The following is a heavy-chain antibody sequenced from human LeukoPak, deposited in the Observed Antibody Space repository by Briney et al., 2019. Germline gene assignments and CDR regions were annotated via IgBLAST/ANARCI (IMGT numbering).Heavy chain of an antibody. Sequence: GGSLRLSCAASGFTFSNHWMHWVRQVPGKGLVWVSRVDLGGRRIIKKKTVKGRFSISRDNGKSTLYRQMNSLIVEDTAVYYCARGFLVDTAMATTELFDYWGQGTLVTVSS. J-gene: IGHJ4*02. CDR1: GFTFSNHW. V-gene: IGHV3-74*01. CDR2: VDLGGRRI. D-gene: IGHD5-18*01. CDR3: ARGFLVDTAMATTELFDY.